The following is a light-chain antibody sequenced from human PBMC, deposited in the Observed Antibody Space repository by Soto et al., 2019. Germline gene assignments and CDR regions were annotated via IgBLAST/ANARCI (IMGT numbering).Light chain of an antibody. CDR2: DAS. Sequence: ETVLTQSPATLSLSPGERATLSCRASQSVNTYLAWYQQKPCQVPRLLIYDASNRATGIPARFSGSGSGTDFTLTISSLAPEDFAVYYCQSRSSWPAVLTFGGGTKVEIK. J-gene: IGKJ4*01. CDR3: QSRSSWPAVLT. CDR1: QSVNTY. V-gene: IGKV3-11*01.